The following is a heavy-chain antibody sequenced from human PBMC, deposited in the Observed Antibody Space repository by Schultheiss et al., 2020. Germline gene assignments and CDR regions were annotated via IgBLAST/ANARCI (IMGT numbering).Heavy chain of an antibody. V-gene: IGHV4-59*12. CDR2: IYHSGST. J-gene: IGHJ4*02. Sequence: SETLSLTCTVSGGSISSYYWSWIRQPAGKGLEWIGEIYHSGSTNYNPSLKSRVTISVDKSKNQFSLKLSSVTAADTAVYYCASGYSYGFDYWGQGTLVTVSS. D-gene: IGHD5-18*01. CDR3: ASGYSYGFDY. CDR1: GGSISSYY.